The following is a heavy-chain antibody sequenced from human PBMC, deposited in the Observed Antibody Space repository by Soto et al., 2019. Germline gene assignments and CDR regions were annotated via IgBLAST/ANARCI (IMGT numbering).Heavy chain of an antibody. V-gene: IGHV4-39*02. CDR2: IYYSGST. CDR1: GGSISSSSYY. J-gene: IGHJ4*02. CDR3: ARIGLTSALL. Sequence: SETLSLTCTVSGGSISSSSYYWGWIRQPPGKGLEWIGSIYYSGSTYYNPSLKSRVTISIDTSKNLFFLNVTSVTAADTAVYFCARIGLTSALLWGQGTLVTVSS. D-gene: IGHD4-17*01.